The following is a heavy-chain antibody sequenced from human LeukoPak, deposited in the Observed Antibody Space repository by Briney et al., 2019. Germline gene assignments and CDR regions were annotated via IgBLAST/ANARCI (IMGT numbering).Heavy chain of an antibody. J-gene: IGHJ4*02. V-gene: IGHV3-48*03. CDR1: GFTFSSYE. CDR2: INSGGASI. CDR3: VMQDNVVVQIARAFGS. D-gene: IGHD2-2*01. Sequence: QPGGSLRLSCAASGFTFSSYEMHWVRQAPGRGLEWVAYINSGGASIFYADSVRGRFAISRDNAKNSLYLQMNSLRAEDTAVYYCVMQDNVVVQIARAFGSWGQGTLVTVSP.